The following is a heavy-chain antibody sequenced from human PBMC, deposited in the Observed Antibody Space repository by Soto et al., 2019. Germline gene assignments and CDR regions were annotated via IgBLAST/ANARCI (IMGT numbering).Heavy chain of an antibody. CDR3: ARLMGTSFDL. V-gene: IGHV3-15*07. CDR1: GFAVSSFY. D-gene: IGHD2-8*01. CDR2: IKSKTAGGTT. Sequence: PGGSLRLSCAASGFAVSSFYMNWVRQAPGKGLEWVGRIKSKTAGGTTDYAAPVQGRFTISRDESRNTLYLQMNSLKTEDTAVYFCARLMGTSFDLWGQGTLVTVSS. J-gene: IGHJ4*02.